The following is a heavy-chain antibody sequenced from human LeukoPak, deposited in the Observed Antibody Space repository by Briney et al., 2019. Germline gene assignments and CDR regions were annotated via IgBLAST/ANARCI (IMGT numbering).Heavy chain of an antibody. D-gene: IGHD3-16*02. Sequence: PGGSLRLSCAASGFTFSSYGMSWVRQAPGKGLEWISAISGSGGSTYYADSVKGRFTISRDNSKNTLYLQMNSLRAEDTAVYYCAKRGFGRLGELSSESRYYFDCWGQGTLVTVSS. CDR2: ISGSGGST. CDR3: AKRGFGRLGELSSESRYYFDC. V-gene: IGHV3-23*01. J-gene: IGHJ4*02. CDR1: GFTFSSYG.